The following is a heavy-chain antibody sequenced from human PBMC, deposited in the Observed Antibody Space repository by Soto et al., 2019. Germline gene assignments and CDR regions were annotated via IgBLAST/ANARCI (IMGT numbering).Heavy chain of an antibody. CDR2: TYYRSKWYN. D-gene: IGHD6-13*01. Sequence: SQTLSLTCAISGDSVSSNSAAWNWIRQSPSRGLEWLGRTYYRSKWYNDYAVSVKSRITINPDTSKSQFSLQLNSVTPEDTAVYYCARAEGSSWQNAFDIWGQGTMVTVSS. V-gene: IGHV6-1*01. CDR1: GDSVSSNSAA. CDR3: ARAEGSSWQNAFDI. J-gene: IGHJ3*02.